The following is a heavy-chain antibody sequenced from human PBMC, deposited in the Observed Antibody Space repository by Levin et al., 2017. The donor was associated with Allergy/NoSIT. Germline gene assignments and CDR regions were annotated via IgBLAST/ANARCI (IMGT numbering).Heavy chain of an antibody. J-gene: IGHJ4*02. Sequence: SGPTLVKPTQTLTLTCTFSGFSLSTSGVGVGWIRQPPGKALEWLALIYWDDDKRYSPSLKSRLTITKGTSKNQVVLPMTNMDPADTATYYFAHSNSGDYVDYWGQGTLVTVSS. CDR1: GFSLSTSGVG. D-gene: IGHD2-21*01. V-gene: IGHV2-5*02. CDR3: AHSNSGDYVDY. CDR2: IYWDDDK.